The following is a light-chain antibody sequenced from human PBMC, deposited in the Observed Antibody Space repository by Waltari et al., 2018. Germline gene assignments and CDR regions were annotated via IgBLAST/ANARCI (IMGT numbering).Light chain of an antibody. V-gene: IGKV1-5*01. Sequence: DIQMTQSPSTLSTSVGDRVTITCRASQSISDWLAWYQQKPGKAPKLLIYAASTLESGVPSRFSGSGSGTEFTLTISSLQPDDFATYYCQQYNDWSTFGQGTKLEI. CDR3: QQYNDWST. J-gene: IGKJ2*01. CDR1: QSISDW. CDR2: AAS.